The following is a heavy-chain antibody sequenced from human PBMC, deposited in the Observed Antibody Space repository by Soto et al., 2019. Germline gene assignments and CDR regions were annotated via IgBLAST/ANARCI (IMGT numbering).Heavy chain of an antibody. J-gene: IGHJ4*02. CDR3: ARDRIAVAGTPSSYTFDY. Sequence: QVQLVQSGAEVKKPGASVKVSCKASGYTFTSYYMHWVRQAPGQGLEWMGIINPSGGSTSYAQKFQGRVTVTRDTSTSTVYMELSSLRSEDTAVYYCARDRIAVAGTPSSYTFDYWGQGPLVTVSS. V-gene: IGHV1-46*01. CDR2: INPSGGST. D-gene: IGHD6-19*01. CDR1: GYTFTSYY.